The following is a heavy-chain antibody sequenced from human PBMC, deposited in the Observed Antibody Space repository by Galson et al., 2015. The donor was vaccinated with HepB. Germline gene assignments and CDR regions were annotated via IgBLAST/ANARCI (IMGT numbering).Heavy chain of an antibody. CDR3: AKDTLKGWLDRFLVFDY. CDR1: GFTFSSYA. D-gene: IGHD3-16*02. J-gene: IGHJ4*02. Sequence: SLRLSCAASGFTFSSYAMSWVRQAPGKGLEWASAISGSGGSTYYADSVKGRFTISRDNSKNTLYLQMNSLRAEDTAVYYCAKDTLKGWLDRFLVFDYWGQGTLVTVSS. V-gene: IGHV3-23*01. CDR2: ISGSGGST.